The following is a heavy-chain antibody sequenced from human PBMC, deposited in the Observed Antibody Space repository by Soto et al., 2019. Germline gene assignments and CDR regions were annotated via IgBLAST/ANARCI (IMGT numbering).Heavy chain of an antibody. CDR3: ARVTGYSGYDWSY. CDR2: IYYSGST. V-gene: IGHV4-31*03. J-gene: IGHJ4*02. D-gene: IGHD5-12*01. Sequence: ASETLSLTCTVSGGSISSGGYYWSWIRQHPGKGLEWIGYIYYSGSTYYNPSLKSRVTISVDTSKNQFSLKLSSVTAADTAVYYCARVTGYSGYDWSYWGQGTLVTVSS. CDR1: GGSISSGGYY.